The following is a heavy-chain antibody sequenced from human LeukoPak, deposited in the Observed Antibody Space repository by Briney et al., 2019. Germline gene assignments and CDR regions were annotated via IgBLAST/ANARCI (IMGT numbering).Heavy chain of an antibody. CDR1: GFTFSNAW. CDR3: TTIPTLLLWFGELLLFDY. D-gene: IGHD3-10*01. Sequence: GGSLRLSCAASGFTFSNAWMSWVRQAPGKGLKWVGRIKSKTDGGTTDYAAPVKGRFTISRDDSKNTLYLQMNSLKTEDTAVYYCTTIPTLLLWFGELLLFDYWGQGTLVTVSS. J-gene: IGHJ4*02. CDR2: IKSKTDGGTT. V-gene: IGHV3-15*01.